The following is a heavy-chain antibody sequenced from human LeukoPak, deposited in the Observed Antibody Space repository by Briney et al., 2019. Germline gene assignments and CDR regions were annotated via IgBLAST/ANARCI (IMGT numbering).Heavy chain of an antibody. V-gene: IGHV3-66*01. J-gene: IGHJ5*01. Sequence: GGSLRLSCAASGFIVSDNYMSWVRQAPGKGLEWLSVIYGGNSTYYAVSVKGRFTISRDTSKNTLYLQMNSLTVEDTAVYYCAKGGYSGHEFDFWGQGALVTVSS. CDR2: IYGGNST. CDR1: GFIVSDNY. D-gene: IGHD5-12*01. CDR3: AKGGYSGHEFDF.